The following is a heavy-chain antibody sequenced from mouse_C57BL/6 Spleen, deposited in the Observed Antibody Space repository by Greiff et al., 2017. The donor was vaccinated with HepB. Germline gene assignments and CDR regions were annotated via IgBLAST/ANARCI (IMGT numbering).Heavy chain of an antibody. CDR3: ARGLTGAGNLDY. V-gene: IGHV1-55*01. J-gene: IGHJ2*01. CDR1: GYTFTSYW. Sequence: VQLQQPGAELVKPGASVKMSCKASGYTFTSYWITWVKQRPGQGLEWIGDIYPGSGSTNYNEKFKSKATLTVDTSSSTAYMQLSSLTSEDSAVYYCARGLTGAGNLDYWGQGTTLTVSS. D-gene: IGHD4-1*01. CDR2: IYPGSGST.